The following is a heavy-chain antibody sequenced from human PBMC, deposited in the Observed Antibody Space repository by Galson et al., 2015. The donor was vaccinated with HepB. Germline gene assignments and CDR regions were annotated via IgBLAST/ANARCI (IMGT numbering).Heavy chain of an antibody. V-gene: IGHV1-69*13. J-gene: IGHJ5*02. CDR3: ARPVAVAASGDNPFDP. D-gene: IGHD2-15*01. CDR1: GGIFGNYV. Sequence: SVKVSCKASGGIFGNYVISWVRQAPGQGLEWMGGIIPGYGSANYAQKFQGRVTFTADASKSTADMEIVSLKSEDTATYYCARPVAVAASGDNPFDPWGQGTLVTVSS. CDR2: IIPGYGSA.